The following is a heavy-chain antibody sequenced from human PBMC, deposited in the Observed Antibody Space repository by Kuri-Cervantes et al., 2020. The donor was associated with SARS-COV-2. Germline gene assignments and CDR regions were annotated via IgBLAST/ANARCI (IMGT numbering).Heavy chain of an antibody. J-gene: IGHJ4*02. CDR3: ARFYIVVVPAAIGVGY. V-gene: IGHV3-7*03. Sequence: GGSLRLSCAASGFTFSSYGMHWVRQAPGKGLEWVANIKQDGSEKYYVDSVKGRFTISRDNAKNSLYLQMNSLRAEDTAVYYCARFYIVVVPAAIGVGYWGQGTLVTVSS. D-gene: IGHD2-2*02. CDR1: GFTFSSYG. CDR2: IKQDGSEK.